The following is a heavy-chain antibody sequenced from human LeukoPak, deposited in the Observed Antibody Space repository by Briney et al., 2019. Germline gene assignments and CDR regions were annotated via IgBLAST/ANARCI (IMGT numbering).Heavy chain of an antibody. CDR2: INPYGSST. CDR1: GFSISTYW. D-gene: IGHD1-26*01. CDR3: ARGNSGSSGLWDS. V-gene: IGHV3-74*01. J-gene: IGHJ4*02. Sequence: GGSLRLSCVASGFSISTYWMHWVRQAPGKGLVWVSRINPYGSSTNYADSVKGRFTISRDSARNTVYLQMNSLRADDTAVYHCARGNSGSSGLWDSWGQGTLVTVSS.